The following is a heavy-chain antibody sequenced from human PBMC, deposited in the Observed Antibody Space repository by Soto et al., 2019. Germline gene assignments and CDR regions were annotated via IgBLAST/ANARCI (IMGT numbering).Heavy chain of an antibody. D-gene: IGHD3-22*01. CDR3: ASSRQLLTMTVLVTAYYFDY. V-gene: IGHV4-39*01. CDR1: DGSISSSSYY. CDR2: IYYSGST. J-gene: IGHJ4*02. Sequence: PSETLSLTCTVSDGSISSSSYYWGWIRQPPGKGLEWIGSIYYSGSTYYNPSLKSRVTISVDTSKNQFSLKLSSVTAADTAVYYCASSRQLLTMTVLVTAYYFDYRGQGPLVTVS.